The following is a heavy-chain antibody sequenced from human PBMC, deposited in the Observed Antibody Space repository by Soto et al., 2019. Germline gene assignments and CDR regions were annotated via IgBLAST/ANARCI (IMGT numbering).Heavy chain of an antibody. CDR2: ISYDSSNK. CDR3: AKLVIGYCSGNTCDDY. Sequence: VQLLESGGGLIQPGGSLRLSCAASGFTFSYGIHWLRQAPGKGLEWVAYISYDSSNKFYGDSVKGRFTISRDNSKNTQFLQMKSPRAEDTAVYYCAKLVIGYCSGNTCDDYWGQATLVAVSS. CDR1: GFTFSYG. J-gene: IGHJ4*02. D-gene: IGHD2-15*01. V-gene: IGHV3-30*18.